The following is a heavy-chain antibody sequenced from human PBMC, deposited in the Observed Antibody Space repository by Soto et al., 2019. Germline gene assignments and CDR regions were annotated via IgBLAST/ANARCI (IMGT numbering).Heavy chain of an antibody. D-gene: IGHD2-8*01. V-gene: IGHV3-23*01. CDR3: AKDSEGAGTNVIYDS. CDR2: ISGSGSAT. Sequence: EVQLLESGGSLVQPGGSLRLSCAASGFSFSTYAMGGVRQAPGKGLEWVSAISGSGSATYYADPVKGRFTISSDNSKDTLYLQMNSLRAGDTAVYYCAKDSEGAGTNVIYDSWGQGSLVTVSS. CDR1: GFSFSTYA. J-gene: IGHJ4*02.